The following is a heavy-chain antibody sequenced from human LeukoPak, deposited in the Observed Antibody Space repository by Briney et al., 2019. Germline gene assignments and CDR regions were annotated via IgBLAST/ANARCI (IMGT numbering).Heavy chain of an antibody. CDR2: IIPIIDTS. V-gene: IGHV1-69*13. CDR3: ARDHYDSSGYVDY. CDR1: GGTFSSYA. J-gene: IGHJ4*02. D-gene: IGHD3-22*01. Sequence: SVKVSCKASGGTFSSYAISWVRQAPGQGLEWMGGIIPIIDTSKSAQKFQDRVTITADESTSTAYMELSSLRSEDTAVYYCARDHYDSSGYVDYWGQGTLVTVSS.